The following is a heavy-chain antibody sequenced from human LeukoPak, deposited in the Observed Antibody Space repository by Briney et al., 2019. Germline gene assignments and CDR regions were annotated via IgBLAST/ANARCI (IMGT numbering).Heavy chain of an antibody. V-gene: IGHV3-15*01. CDR2: IKSKSDGGPT. J-gene: IGHJ6*03. Sequence: GGSLRLSCAASGFTFSNAWWSWVRQAPGKGLEWGGRIKSKSDGGPTDYAAPVKGTFTISRDDSKNTLYLQMNSLKTEDPAVYYCTTVYYGSGSYYFYYYMDVWGKGTTVTVSS. CDR3: TTVYYGSGSYYFYYYMDV. D-gene: IGHD3-10*01. CDR1: GFTFSNAW.